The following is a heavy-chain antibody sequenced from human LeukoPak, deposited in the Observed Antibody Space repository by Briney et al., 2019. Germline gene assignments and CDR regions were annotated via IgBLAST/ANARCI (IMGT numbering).Heavy chain of an antibody. J-gene: IGHJ4*02. Sequence: SVTVSCKASGVTFSTYPISWVRQAPGQGLEWMGGIIPIFGTSIYAQKFQDRVTITTDESTSTAYMELSSLRSEDTALYYCATAYCGGDCYATNFDYWGQGALVTVSS. CDR1: GVTFSTYP. V-gene: IGHV1-69*05. CDR2: IIPIFGTS. CDR3: ATAYCGGDCYATNFDY. D-gene: IGHD2-21*02.